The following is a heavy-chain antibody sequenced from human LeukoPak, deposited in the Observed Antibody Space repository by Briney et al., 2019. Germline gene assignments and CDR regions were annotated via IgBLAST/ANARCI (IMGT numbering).Heavy chain of an antibody. CDR3: ARELLMIARKAFDS. V-gene: IGHV1-2*02. J-gene: IGHJ4*02. Sequence: ASVKVSCKASGYTLSRYYIHWVRQPPGQALEWVGCINSNNGGTQYAQKFQGRVTMTRDTSISTAYMELSGLRSDDTAVYYCARELLMIARKAFDSWGQGTLVTVSS. CDR1: GYTLSRYY. D-gene: IGHD2-21*01. CDR2: INSNNGGT.